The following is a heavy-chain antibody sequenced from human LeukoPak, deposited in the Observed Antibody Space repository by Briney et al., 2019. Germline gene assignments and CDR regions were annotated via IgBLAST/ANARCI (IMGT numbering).Heavy chain of an antibody. J-gene: IGHJ4*02. D-gene: IGHD6-19*01. CDR2: ISYSGST. CDR1: GGSISSSDYY. CDR3: ASMYSSGWYYFDY. V-gene: IGHV4-30-4*01. Sequence: PSQTLSLTCTVSGGSISSSDYYWGWLRQPPGKGLEWIGHISYSGSTNYNPSLKSRVTISVDTSKNQFSLKLSSVTAADTAVYYCASMYSSGWYYFDYWGQGTLVTVSS.